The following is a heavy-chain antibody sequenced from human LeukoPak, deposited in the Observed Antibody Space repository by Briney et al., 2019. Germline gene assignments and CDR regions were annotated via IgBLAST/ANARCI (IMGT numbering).Heavy chain of an antibody. Sequence: SGTLSLTCAVSGGSISSSNWWSWVRQPPGKGLEWIGEIYHSGSTNYNPSLKSRVTISVDKSKNQFSLKLSSATAADTAVYYCARERTSVAEYFQHWGQGTLVTVSS. D-gene: IGHD1-14*01. CDR3: ARERTSVAEYFQH. V-gene: IGHV4-4*02. J-gene: IGHJ1*01. CDR2: IYHSGST. CDR1: GGSISSSNW.